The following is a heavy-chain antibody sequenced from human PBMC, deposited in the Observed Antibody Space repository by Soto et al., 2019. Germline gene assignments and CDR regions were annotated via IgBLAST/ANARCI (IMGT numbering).Heavy chain of an antibody. V-gene: IGHV3-73*02. J-gene: IGHJ4*02. D-gene: IGHD4-17*01. CDR1: GFTFSGSA. CDR2: IRSKANSYAT. CDR3: TRRKTTTTVVVDY. Sequence: EVQLVESGGGLVQPGGSLKLSCAASGFTFSGSAMHWVRQASGKGLEWVGRIRSKANSYATAYAASVKGRFTISRDDSKNTAYLQMNSLKTEDTAVYYCTRRKTTTTVVVDYWGQETLVTVSS.